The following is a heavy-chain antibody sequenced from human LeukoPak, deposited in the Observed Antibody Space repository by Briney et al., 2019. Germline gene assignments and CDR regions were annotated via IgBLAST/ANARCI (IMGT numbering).Heavy chain of an antibody. V-gene: IGHV4-34*01. Sequence: SETLSLTCAVYGGSFSGYYWTWIRQPPGKGLEWIGEINRSGSSNYNPSLKSRVTFSLDTSKNQFSLKLSSVTAADTAVYYCAREPKGRGSYYYPFDYWGQGTLVTVSS. CDR3: AREPKGRGSYYYPFDY. D-gene: IGHD1-26*01. CDR2: INRSGSS. CDR1: GGSFSGYY. J-gene: IGHJ4*02.